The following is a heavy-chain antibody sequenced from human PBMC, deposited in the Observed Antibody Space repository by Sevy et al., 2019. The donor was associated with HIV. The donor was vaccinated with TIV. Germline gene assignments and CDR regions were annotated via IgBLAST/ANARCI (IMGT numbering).Heavy chain of an antibody. CDR1: GFTFSTYA. V-gene: IGHV3-23*01. Sequence: GGSLRLSCAASGFTFSTYAMTWVRQAPGKGLEWVSVISLSGGTTYYADSVQGRFTISRDKSKYTLYLQMNSLRAEDTAVYYCAKVLARGVAVAGTAWGMDVWGQGTTVTVSS. CDR3: AKVLARGVAVAGTAWGMDV. CDR2: ISLSGGTT. J-gene: IGHJ6*02. D-gene: IGHD6-19*01.